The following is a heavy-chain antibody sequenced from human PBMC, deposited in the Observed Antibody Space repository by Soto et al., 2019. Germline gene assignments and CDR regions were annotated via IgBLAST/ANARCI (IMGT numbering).Heavy chain of an antibody. CDR2: LYTNENT. CDR1: GGSVNSYY. CDR3: ATYNSGHYYFAMDV. D-gene: IGHD1-20*01. Sequence: XETLSLTCTVSGGSVNSYYWSWIRQPAGKGLEWIGRLYTNENTNYNPSLRSRVTMSVDTSKNQFSLTLSSVTAADTAVYYCATYNSGHYYFAMDVWGHGTTVTGSS. V-gene: IGHV4-4*07. J-gene: IGHJ6*02.